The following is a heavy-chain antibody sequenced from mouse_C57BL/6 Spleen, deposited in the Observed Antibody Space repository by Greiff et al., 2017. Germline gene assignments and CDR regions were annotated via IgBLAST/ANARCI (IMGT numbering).Heavy chain of an antibody. CDR2: IDPEDGET. Sequence: EVMLVESGAELVKPGASVKLSCTASGFNITDYYMHWVKQRTEQGLEWIGRIDPEDGETKYAPKFQGKATITADTSSNTAYLQLSSLTSEDSAVYYCASYYYGSSYLGYWGQGTTLTVSS. J-gene: IGHJ2*01. CDR1: GFNITDYY. D-gene: IGHD1-1*01. CDR3: ASYYYGSSYLGY. V-gene: IGHV14-2*01.